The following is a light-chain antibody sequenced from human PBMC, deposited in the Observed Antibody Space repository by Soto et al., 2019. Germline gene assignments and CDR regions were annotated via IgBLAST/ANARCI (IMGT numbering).Light chain of an antibody. CDR1: SGYSSYV. CDR2: VNSDGSH. CDR3: QTWAPGIQV. V-gene: IGLV4-69*01. Sequence: QSVLTQSPSASASLGASVKLTCTLSSGYSSYVIAWHQQQPEKGPRYLMKVNSDGSHSKGDGIPDRFSGSRSGAERYLTISRLQSEDEADYYCQTWAPGIQVFGGGTKLTVL. J-gene: IGLJ2*01.